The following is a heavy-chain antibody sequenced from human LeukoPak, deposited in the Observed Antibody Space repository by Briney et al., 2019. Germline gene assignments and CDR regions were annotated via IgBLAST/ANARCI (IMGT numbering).Heavy chain of an antibody. D-gene: IGHD4-23*01. CDR2: IYCSGST. CDR1: GGSVSSGSYY. J-gene: IGHJ4*02. V-gene: IGHV4-61*01. CDR3: ARDHAYGGNAHTFDY. Sequence: SETLSLTCTVSGGSVSSGSYYWSWIRQPPGKGLEWIGYIYCSGSTNYNPSLKSRVTISVDTSKNQFSLKLSSVTAADTAVYYCARDHAYGGNAHTFDYWGQGTLVTVSS.